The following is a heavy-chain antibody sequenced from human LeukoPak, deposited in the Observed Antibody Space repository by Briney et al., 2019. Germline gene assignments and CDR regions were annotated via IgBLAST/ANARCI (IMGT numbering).Heavy chain of an antibody. Sequence: PSETLTLTCAVSGGSISSSNWRSWVRQPPGKGLEGIGKIYHSGSTNYNPSLKSRVTISVDKSKNQFSLKLSSVTAADTAVYYCARDSRSDYYGSGSYNAFDIWGQGTMVTVPS. CDR3: ARDSRSDYYGSGSYNAFDI. CDR2: IYHSGST. D-gene: IGHD3-10*01. J-gene: IGHJ3*02. CDR1: GGSISSSNW. V-gene: IGHV4-4*02.